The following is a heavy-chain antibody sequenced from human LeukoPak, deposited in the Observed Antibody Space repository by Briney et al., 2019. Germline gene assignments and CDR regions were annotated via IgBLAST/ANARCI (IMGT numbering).Heavy chain of an antibody. CDR2: MWTDRSDK. Sequence: GGSLRLSCAASGFIFRNFAMQWVRQAPGKGLEWVGVMWTDRSDKYYADSVKGRFTISRDNSRNALYLQMNSLRAEDTAVYYCSRGPYYNHSDAFDIWGQGRVVTDFS. CDR1: GFIFRNFA. CDR3: SRGPYYNHSDAFDI. J-gene: IGHJ3*02. V-gene: IGHV3-33*01. D-gene: IGHD3-10*01.